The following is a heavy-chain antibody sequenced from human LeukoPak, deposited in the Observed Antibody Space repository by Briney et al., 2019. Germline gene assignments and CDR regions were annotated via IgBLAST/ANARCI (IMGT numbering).Heavy chain of an antibody. CDR2: ISDSGGRT. J-gene: IGHJ4*02. V-gene: IGHV3-23*01. Sequence: GGSLRLSCAASGFTFSSYWMSRVRQAPGKGLEWVAGISDSGGRTNYADSVKGRFTISRDNPKNTLYLQMNSLRAEDTAVYFCAKRGVVIRVILVGFHKEAYYFDSWGQGALVTVSS. D-gene: IGHD3-22*01. CDR1: GFTFSSYW. CDR3: AKRGVVIRVILVGFHKEAYYFDS.